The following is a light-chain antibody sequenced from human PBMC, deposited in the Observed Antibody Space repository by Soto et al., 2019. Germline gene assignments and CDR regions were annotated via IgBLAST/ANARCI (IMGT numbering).Light chain of an antibody. J-gene: IGKJ3*01. Sequence: DIQMTQSPSSLSASVGDRVTITCQASQDISNYLNWYQQKPGKAPKLLIYDASHLETGVPSRFSGSGSGTDFTFTISSLQPEDIATYYCQQYDNLPPIGPGTKVDIK. CDR1: QDISNY. V-gene: IGKV1-33*01. CDR2: DAS. CDR3: QQYDNLPP.